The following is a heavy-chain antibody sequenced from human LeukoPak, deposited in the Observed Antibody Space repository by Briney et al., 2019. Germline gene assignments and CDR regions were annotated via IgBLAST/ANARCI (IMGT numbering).Heavy chain of an antibody. J-gene: IGHJ4*02. D-gene: IGHD1-1*01. Sequence: ASVTVSCMACGYTFTSYGISWVRQAPGQGLEWMGWISAYNGNTNYAQKLQGRVTMTTDTSTSTDYMELRSLSSDDTAVYYCARRPRYNWNDHLDYCGQGTLVTVSS. CDR2: ISAYNGNT. CDR3: ARRPRYNWNDHLDY. V-gene: IGHV1-18*01. CDR1: GYTFTSYG.